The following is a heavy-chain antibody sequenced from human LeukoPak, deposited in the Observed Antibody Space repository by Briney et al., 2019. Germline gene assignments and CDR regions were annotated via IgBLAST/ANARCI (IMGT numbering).Heavy chain of an antibody. CDR2: ISSSGSTI. CDR3: AIRNWVALGELHMDV. CDR1: GFTFSHYY. J-gene: IGHJ6*03. D-gene: IGHD3-16*01. V-gene: IGHV3-11*01. Sequence: GGSLRLSCAASGFTFSHYYMSWIRQAPGRGLECVSYISSSGSTIYYADSVKGRSTISRDNAKNSLYLQMSRLRTEDTAVYYWAIRNWVALGELHMDVWGKGTTVTVSS.